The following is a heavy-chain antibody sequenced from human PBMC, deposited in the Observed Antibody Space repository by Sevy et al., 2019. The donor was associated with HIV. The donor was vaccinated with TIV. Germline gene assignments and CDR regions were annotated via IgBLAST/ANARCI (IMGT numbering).Heavy chain of an antibody. CDR1: GYTFSNYG. V-gene: IGHV1-18*01. D-gene: IGHD6-25*01. CDR2: ISSYNGNT. CDR3: ARDRVPYSSGGEFDY. Sequence: ASVKVSCKASGYTFSNYGINWVRQAPGHGLEWMGWISSYNGNTNYAQKFQGRVTMTIDTPTRTGYIELRSLRSDDTAMYYCARDRVPYSSGGEFDYWGQGTLVTVSS. J-gene: IGHJ4*02.